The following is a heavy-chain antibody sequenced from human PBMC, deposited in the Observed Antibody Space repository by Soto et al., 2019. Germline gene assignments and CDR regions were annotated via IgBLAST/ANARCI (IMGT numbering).Heavy chain of an antibody. V-gene: IGHV4-59*01. Sequence: XETLYLTCAVAGCSISSYYWSWIRQPPGKGLEWIGYICYSGSTNYNPSLKSRVTISVDTSKNQFSLKLSSVTAADTAVYYCARVLYSSAAAGTYNWFEPWGEGTLVTVS. J-gene: IGHJ5*02. CDR1: GCSISSYY. D-gene: IGHD6-13*01. CDR2: ICYSGST. CDR3: ARVLYSSAAAGTYNWFEP.